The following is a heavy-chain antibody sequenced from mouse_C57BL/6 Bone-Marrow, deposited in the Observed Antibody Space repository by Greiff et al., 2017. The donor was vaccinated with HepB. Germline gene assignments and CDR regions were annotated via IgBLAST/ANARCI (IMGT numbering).Heavy chain of an antibody. J-gene: IGHJ4*01. CDR1: GFTFSDYY. CDR3: ARHPNYLRYYAMDY. V-gene: IGHV5-12*01. Sequence: EVQLVESGGGLVQPGGSLKLSCAASGFTFSDYYMYWVRQTPEKRLEWVAYISNGGGSTYYPDTVKGRFTISRDNAKNTLYLQMSRLKSEDTAMYYCARHPNYLRYYAMDYWGQGTSVTVSS. D-gene: IGHD2-1*01. CDR2: ISNGGGST.